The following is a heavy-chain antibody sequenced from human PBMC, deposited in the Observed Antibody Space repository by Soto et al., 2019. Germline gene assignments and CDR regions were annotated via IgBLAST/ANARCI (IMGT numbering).Heavy chain of an antibody. D-gene: IGHD6-13*01. J-gene: IGHJ6*02. V-gene: IGHV1-18*04. CDR1: GYTFTSYG. Sequence: ASVKVSCKASGYTFTSYGISWVRQAPGQGLEWMGRISAYNGNTNYAQKLQGRVTMTTDTSTSTAYMELRSLRSDDTAVYYCAREGIAAAGFAYYYYGMDVWGQGTTVTVSS. CDR2: ISAYNGNT. CDR3: AREGIAAAGFAYYYYGMDV.